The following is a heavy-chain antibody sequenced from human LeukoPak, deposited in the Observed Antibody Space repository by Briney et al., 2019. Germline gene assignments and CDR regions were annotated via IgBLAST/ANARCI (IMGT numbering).Heavy chain of an antibody. CDR1: GFTFSTYW. D-gene: IGHD2-2*01. CDR2: IKQDGSDK. V-gene: IGHV3-7*01. J-gene: IGHJ4*02. Sequence: GGSLRLSCAASGFTFSTYWMSWVRQAPGKGLEWVANIKQDGSDKFYVDSVKGRFTISRNNAKNSMYLQMSSLRAEDTAIYYCARVLPVASRDYWGQGTLVTVSS. CDR3: ARVLPVASRDY.